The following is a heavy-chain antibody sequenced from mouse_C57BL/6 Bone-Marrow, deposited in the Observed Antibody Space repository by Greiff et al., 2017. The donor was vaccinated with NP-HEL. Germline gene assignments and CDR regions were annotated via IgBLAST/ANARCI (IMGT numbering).Heavy chain of an antibody. V-gene: IGHV5-4*01. CDR1: GFTFSSYA. CDR2: ISDGGSYT. J-gene: IGHJ3*01. Sequence: DVQLVESGGGLVKPGGSLKLSCAASGFTFSSYAMSWVRQTPENRLEWVATISDGGSYTYYPDNVQGRFTISRDNAKNNLYLQMSHLKSEDTAMYYCARDPQVAYWGQGTLVTVSA. CDR3: ARDPQVAY.